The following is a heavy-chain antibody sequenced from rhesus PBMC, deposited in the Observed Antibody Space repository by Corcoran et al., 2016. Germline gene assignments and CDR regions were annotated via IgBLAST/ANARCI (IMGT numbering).Heavy chain of an antibody. CDR3: ATLPDTATVDY. J-gene: IGHJ4*01. V-gene: IGHV1-111*01. D-gene: IGHD5-12*01. CDR2: VDPEDGEE. Sequence: EVQLVQSGAEVKKPGAPGKISCKASGYTFTDYYLHWVRQAPGKGLEWMGRVDPEDGEEGYAQKFQDRVTITSDTSTDTAYMELSSLRSEDTAVYYCATLPDTATVDYWGQGVLVTVSS. CDR1: GYTFTDYY.